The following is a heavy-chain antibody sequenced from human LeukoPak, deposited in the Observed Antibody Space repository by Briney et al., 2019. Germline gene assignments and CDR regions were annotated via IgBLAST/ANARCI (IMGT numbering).Heavy chain of an antibody. Sequence: ETLSLTCAVYGGSVSSNYMSWVRQAPGKGLEWVSVIYSGGSTYYADSVKGRFTISRDNSKNTLYLQMNSLRAEDTAVYYCARDEQWLGYWGQGTLVTVSS. CDR1: GGSVSSNY. CDR2: IYSGGST. V-gene: IGHV3-53*01. D-gene: IGHD6-19*01. CDR3: ARDEQWLGY. J-gene: IGHJ4*02.